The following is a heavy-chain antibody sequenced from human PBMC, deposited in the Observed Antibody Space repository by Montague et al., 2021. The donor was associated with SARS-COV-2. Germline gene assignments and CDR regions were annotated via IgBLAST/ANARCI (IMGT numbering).Heavy chain of an antibody. CDR1: GGSISSSNYY. Sequence: SETLSLTCTVSGGSISSSNYYWDWIRQPPGKGLEWIGSIYDSGSTYYNPSLKSRVTISVDTSKNHFSLKLSSVTAADTAVYYCARRGRKLLPVATTVGGFDCWGQGTMVTVSS. V-gene: IGHV4-39*02. D-gene: IGHD5-12*01. CDR3: ARRGRKLLPVATTVGGFDC. J-gene: IGHJ3*01. CDR2: IYDSGST.